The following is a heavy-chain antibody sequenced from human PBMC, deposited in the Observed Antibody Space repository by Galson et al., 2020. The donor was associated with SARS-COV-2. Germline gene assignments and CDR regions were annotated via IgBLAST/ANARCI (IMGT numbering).Heavy chain of an antibody. J-gene: IGHJ4*02. Sequence: GGFLRLSCAASGFTFSSYAMHWVRQAPGKGLEWVAVISYDGSNKYYADSVKGRFTISRDNSKNTLYLQMNSLRAEDTAVYYCARPYSGSYYGYFDYWGQGTLVTVSS. D-gene: IGHD1-26*01. V-gene: IGHV3-30*04. CDR2: ISYDGSNK. CDR3: ARPYSGSYYGYFDY. CDR1: GFTFSSYA.